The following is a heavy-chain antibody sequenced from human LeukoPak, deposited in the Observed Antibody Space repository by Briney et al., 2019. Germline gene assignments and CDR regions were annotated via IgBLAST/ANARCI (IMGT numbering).Heavy chain of an antibody. CDR2: ISDGGRPL. CDR1: GFIFSDYY. D-gene: IGHD2-8*01. J-gene: IGHJ4*02. V-gene: IGHV3-11*01. CDR3: ARRYCTPGSCYSDY. Sequence: GGSLRLSCAASGFIFSDYYMSWIRQAPGKGLEWVSFISDGGRPLHYADSVKGRFTISRDNAKDSLYLQMNSLRDEDTAVYFCARRYCTPGSCYSDYWGQGALVTVSS.